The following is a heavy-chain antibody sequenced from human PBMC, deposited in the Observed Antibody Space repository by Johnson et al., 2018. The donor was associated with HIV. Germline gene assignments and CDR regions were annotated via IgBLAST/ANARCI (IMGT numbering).Heavy chain of an antibody. D-gene: IGHD1-26*01. V-gene: IGHV3-7*03. CDR2: IKEDGSEI. J-gene: IGHJ3*02. Sequence: VQLVESGGGVVRPGGSLRLSCVASGFTFDDYAMSWVRQAPGKGLEWVANIKEDGSEIYYVDDVKGRFTISRDNAKNSLFMQMNSLKADDTAVYYCARDPGWGALDIWGQGTVVTVSS. CDR1: GFTFDDYA. CDR3: ARDPGWGALDI.